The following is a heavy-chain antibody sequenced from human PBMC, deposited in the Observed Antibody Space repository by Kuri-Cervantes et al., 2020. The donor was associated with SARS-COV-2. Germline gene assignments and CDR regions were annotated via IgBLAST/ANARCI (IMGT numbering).Heavy chain of an antibody. CDR1: GGTFSSYS. CDR2: IIPIFGTA. D-gene: IGHD6-13*01. J-gene: IGHJ4*02. CDR3: ARGGSSYSSSWFDYYFDY. V-gene: IGHV1-69*06. Sequence: SVKVSCKASGGTFSSYSISWVRQAPGQGLEWMGRIIPIFGTANYAQKFQGRVTITADKSTSTAYMELSSLRSEDTAVYYCARGGSSYSSSWFDYYFDYWGQGTLVTVSS.